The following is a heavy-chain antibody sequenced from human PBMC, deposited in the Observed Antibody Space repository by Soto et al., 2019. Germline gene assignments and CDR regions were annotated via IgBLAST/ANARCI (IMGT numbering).Heavy chain of an antibody. CDR2: IYYSGST. Sequence: QVQLQESGPGLVKPSQTLSLTCTVSGGSISSGDYYWSWIRQPPGKGLECIGYIYYSGSTYYNPSLQSRVIISVDTSQNQFSLKPSSVTAADTAVYYCARWLGYGPHFDYWGQGTLVTVSS. V-gene: IGHV4-30-4*01. J-gene: IGHJ4*02. CDR1: GGSISSGDYY. D-gene: IGHD5-12*01. CDR3: ARWLGYGPHFDY.